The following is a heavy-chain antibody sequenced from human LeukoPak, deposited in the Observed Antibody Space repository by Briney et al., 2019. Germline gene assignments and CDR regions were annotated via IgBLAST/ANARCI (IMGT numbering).Heavy chain of an antibody. CDR1: GFAFTNYW. Sequence: GGSLRLSHAASGFAFTNYWLIWVRQAPGKGLEWVANINEDGSKKYYVGSVEGRFTISRDNAKNSVFLQMNSLRAEDTAMYYCASSSYSRSSSWGQGTLVTVSS. CDR2: INEDGSKK. CDR3: ASSSYSRSSS. V-gene: IGHV3-7*01. J-gene: IGHJ5*02. D-gene: IGHD6-6*01.